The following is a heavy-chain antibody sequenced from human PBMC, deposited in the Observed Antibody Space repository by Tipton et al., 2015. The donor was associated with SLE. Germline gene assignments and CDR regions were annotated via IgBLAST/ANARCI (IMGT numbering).Heavy chain of an antibody. J-gene: IGHJ4*02. V-gene: IGHV4-34*01. CDR1: GGSLSGYY. CDR2: IDHSGNT. CDR3: ARYTGDCGGDCYYYFDY. D-gene: IGHD2-21*01. Sequence: TLSLTCAVYGGSLSGYYWSWIRQPPGKGLEWIGEIDHSGNTNYNPSLKSRVTISVDTSNNQFSLKLSSVTAADTAVYYCARYTGDCGGDCYYYFDYWGQGTLVTVSS.